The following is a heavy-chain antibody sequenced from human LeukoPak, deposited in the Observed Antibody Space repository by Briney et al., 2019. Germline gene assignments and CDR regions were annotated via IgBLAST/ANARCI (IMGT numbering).Heavy chain of an antibody. J-gene: IGHJ4*02. V-gene: IGHV3-30-3*01. CDR1: GFTFSSYA. CDR3: ARDYGDYWDFDY. D-gene: IGHD4-17*01. Sequence: PGRSLRLSCAASGFTFSSYAMHWVRQAPGKGLEWVAVISYDGSNKYYADSVKGRFTISRDNSKNTLYLQMNSLRAEDTAVYYCARDYGDYWDFDYWGQGTLVTVSS. CDR2: ISYDGSNK.